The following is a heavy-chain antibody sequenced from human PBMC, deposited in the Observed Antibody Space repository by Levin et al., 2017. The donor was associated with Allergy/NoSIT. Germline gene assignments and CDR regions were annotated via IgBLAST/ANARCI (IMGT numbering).Heavy chain of an antibody. CDR3: ARTSPGGSAVDVFDV. V-gene: IGHV4-61*02. D-gene: IGHD6-19*01. CDR2: IFYTGST. Sequence: SQTLSLTCSVSGGSISGGIYYWSWIRQPAGKGLEWIGRIFYTGSTNYSPALKSRFTISVDTSKNEFSLTVTSVTAADTAVYYCARTSPGGSAVDVFDVWGQGTVITVSS. J-gene: IGHJ3*01. CDR1: GGSISGGIYY.